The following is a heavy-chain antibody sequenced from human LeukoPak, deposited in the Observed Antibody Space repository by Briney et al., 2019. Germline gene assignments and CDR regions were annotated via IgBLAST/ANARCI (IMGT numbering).Heavy chain of an antibody. CDR2: IRGGGGSA. J-gene: IGHJ3*02. CDR1: GFSFSAYA. V-gene: IGHV3-23*01. CDR3: ARDPNGDYIGAFDM. Sequence: GGSLRLSCTASGFSFSAYAMMWVRQAPGKGPEWVSAIRGGGGSAFYADSVKGRFTISRDNSKYTLFLQMNSLRAEDTAVYYCARDPNGDYIGAFDMWGPGTMVTVSS. D-gene: IGHD4-17*01.